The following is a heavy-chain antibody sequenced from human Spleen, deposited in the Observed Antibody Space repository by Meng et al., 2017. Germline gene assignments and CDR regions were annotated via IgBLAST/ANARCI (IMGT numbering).Heavy chain of an antibody. J-gene: IGHJ5*02. D-gene: IGHD1-26*01. CDR1: GYSISSGYY. V-gene: IGHV4-38-2*01. CDR3: AETPTESWYSYMWNWFDP. Sequence: SETLSLTCAVSGYSISSGYYWGWSRQPPGKGLEWIGSVYHSGTTYYNPSLKSRVTISVDTSKNQFSLKISSVTAADTAVYFCAETPTESWYSYMWNWFDPWGQGIRVTVSS. CDR2: VYHSGTT.